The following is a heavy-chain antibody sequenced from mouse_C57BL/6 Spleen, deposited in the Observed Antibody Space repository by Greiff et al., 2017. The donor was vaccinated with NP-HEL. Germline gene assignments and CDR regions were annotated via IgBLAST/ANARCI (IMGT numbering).Heavy chain of an antibody. J-gene: IGHJ4*01. CDR3: ARNKGDGYGVYAMDY. Sequence: QVQLKESGPGLVQPSQSLSITCTVSGFSLTSYGVHWVRQSPGKGLEWLGVIWSGGSTDYNAAFISRLSISKDNSKSQVFFKMNSLQADDTAIYYCARNKGDGYGVYAMDYWGQGTSVTVSS. CDR1: GFSLTSYG. CDR2: IWSGGST. D-gene: IGHD2-2*01. V-gene: IGHV2-2*01.